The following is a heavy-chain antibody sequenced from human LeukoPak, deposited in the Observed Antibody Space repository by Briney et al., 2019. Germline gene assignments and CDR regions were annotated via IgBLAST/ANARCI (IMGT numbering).Heavy chain of an antibody. Sequence: QPGGSLRLSCAASGFLFSTYNMNWVRQAPGKGLEWVSYITTSSSSICYADSVKGRFTISRDNAKNSLYLQMNSLRAEDTAVYYCARVPGFVVPAAIPNWFDPWGQGTLVTVSS. CDR3: ARVPGFVVPAAIPNWFDP. CDR2: ITTSSSSI. J-gene: IGHJ5*02. D-gene: IGHD2-2*02. V-gene: IGHV3-48*01. CDR1: GFLFSTYN.